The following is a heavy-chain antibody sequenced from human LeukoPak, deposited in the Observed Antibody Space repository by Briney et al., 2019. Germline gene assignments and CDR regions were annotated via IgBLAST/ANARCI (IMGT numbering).Heavy chain of an antibody. J-gene: IGHJ5*02. V-gene: IGHV2-5*02. D-gene: IGHD6-6*01. Sequence: SGPTLLHPMETLTLTGTFSGFSPSTRGVGVGWIRQPPGKALEWIALIYWDDDKRYSPSRKNSLNITKDTSKNQVVLTMTNMDPVDTATYYCARRHPRLKGVLPWGPETLVTVSS. CDR3: ARRHPRLKGVLP. CDR1: GFSPSTRGVG. CDR2: IYWDDDK.